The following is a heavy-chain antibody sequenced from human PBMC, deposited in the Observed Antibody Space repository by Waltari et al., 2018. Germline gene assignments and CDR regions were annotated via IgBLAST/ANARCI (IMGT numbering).Heavy chain of an antibody. CDR2: IRTSGTN. CDR1: GDSISSGNYY. V-gene: IGHV4-61*09. CDR3: TRDAREVAGNLFDR. Sequence: QVELQESGPGLVRPSQTLSLTCIVSGDSISSGNYYWSWFRQPAGKGLEWIGYIRTSGTNNYSPSYNPSLKSRVTISVDTAKNQISLDLNSVTAADTAVYYCTRDAREVAGNLFDRWGQGILVTVSS. D-gene: IGHD6-19*01. J-gene: IGHJ4*02.